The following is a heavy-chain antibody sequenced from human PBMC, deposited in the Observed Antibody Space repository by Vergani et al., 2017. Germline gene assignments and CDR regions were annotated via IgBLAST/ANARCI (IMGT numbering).Heavy chain of an antibody. CDR1: GFTFDDYT. CDR2: ISWDGGST. D-gene: IGHD2-21*01. V-gene: IGHV3-43*01. J-gene: IGHJ6*02. Sequence: EVQLVESGGVVVQPGGSLRLSCAASGFTFDDYTMHWVRPAPGKGLEWVSLISWDGGSTYYADSVKGRFTISRDNSKNSLYLQMNGLKTEDIGVYYCTTEPRYCGEGSCYWLRDHHYYGMDFWGQGTTVTVSS. CDR3: TTEPRYCGEGSCYWLRDHHYYGMDF.